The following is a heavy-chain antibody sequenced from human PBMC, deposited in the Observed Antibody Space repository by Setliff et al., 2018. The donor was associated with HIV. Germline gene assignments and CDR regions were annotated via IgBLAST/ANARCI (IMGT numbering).Heavy chain of an antibody. J-gene: IGHJ4*02. D-gene: IGHD3-3*01. CDR1: GGSFSDCY. CDR3: RFWSSYYKNDY. Sequence: SETLSLTCTVYGGSFSDCYWGWIRQSPGKRPEWIAEINQSGNTNYNPSLNSRVSVSVDTPTNQFSLKVFSVTAADTAVYYCRFWSSYYKNDYWAQGTLVTVSS. CDR2: INQSGNT. V-gene: IGHV4-34*01.